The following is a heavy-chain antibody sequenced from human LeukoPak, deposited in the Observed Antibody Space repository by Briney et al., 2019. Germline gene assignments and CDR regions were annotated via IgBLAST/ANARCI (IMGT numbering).Heavy chain of an antibody. CDR3: ASLKYYYDSSGPARDI. D-gene: IGHD3-22*01. CDR2: IYYSGST. J-gene: IGHJ3*02. CDR1: GGSISSYY. V-gene: IGHV4-59*08. Sequence: PSETLSLTCTVSGGSISSYYWSWIRQPPGKGLEWIGYIYYSGSTNYNPSLKNRVTISVDTSKNQFSLKLSSVTAADTAVYYCASLKYYYDSSGPARDIWGQGTMVTVSS.